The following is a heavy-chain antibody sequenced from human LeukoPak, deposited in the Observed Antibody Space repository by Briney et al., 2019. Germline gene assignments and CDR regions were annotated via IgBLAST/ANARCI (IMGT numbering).Heavy chain of an antibody. J-gene: IGHJ6*03. CDR1: GFTFSSYW. CDR2: IKQDGSEK. V-gene: IGHV3-7*01. CDR3: ARGGYCSGGSCYDYYYMDV. Sequence: PGGSLRLSCAASGFTFSSYWMSWVRQAPGKGLEWVANIKQDGSEKYYVDSVKGRFTISRDNAKNSLYLQMNSLRAEDTAVYYCARGGYCSGGSCYDYYYMDVWGKGTTVTVSS. D-gene: IGHD2-15*01.